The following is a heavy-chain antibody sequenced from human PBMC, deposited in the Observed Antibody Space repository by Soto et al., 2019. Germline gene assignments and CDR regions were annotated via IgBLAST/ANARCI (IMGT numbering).Heavy chain of an antibody. V-gene: IGHV1-69*13. J-gene: IGHJ5*02. D-gene: IGHD6-13*01. CDR2: IIPIFGTA. CDR3: ARDLAPRLRSTWYVPNWFDP. CDR1: GYTFTRSG. Sequence: SVKVSCKASGYTFTRSGISWVRQAPGQGLEWMGGIIPIFGTANYAQKFQGRVTITADESTSTAYMELSSLRSEDTAMYYCARDLAPRLRSTWYVPNWFDPWGQGTLVTVSS.